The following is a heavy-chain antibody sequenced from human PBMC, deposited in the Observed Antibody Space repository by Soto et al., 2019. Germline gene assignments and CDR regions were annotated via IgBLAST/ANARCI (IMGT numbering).Heavy chain of an antibody. Sequence: GGSLRLACAASGFTFSSYAMSWVRQAPGKGLEWVSAISGSGGSTYYADSVKGRFTISRDNSKNTLYLQMNSLRAEDTAVYYCAKGAHCGGDCYSGYFQHWGQGTLVTVSS. J-gene: IGHJ1*01. CDR3: AKGAHCGGDCYSGYFQH. D-gene: IGHD2-21*01. V-gene: IGHV3-23*01. CDR1: GFTFSSYA. CDR2: ISGSGGST.